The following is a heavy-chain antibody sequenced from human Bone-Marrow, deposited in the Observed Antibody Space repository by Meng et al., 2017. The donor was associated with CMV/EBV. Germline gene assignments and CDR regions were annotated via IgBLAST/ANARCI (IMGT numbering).Heavy chain of an antibody. D-gene: IGHD1-20*01. V-gene: IGHV3-7*01. Sequence: GESLKISCAASGFTFSSYWMSWVRQAPGKGLEWVANIKQDGSEKYYVDSVKGRFTISRDNAKNSLYLQMNSLGAEDTAVYYCARVEVTGTTSQTDDAFDIWGQGTMVTVSS. CDR2: IKQDGSEK. CDR3: ARVEVTGTTSQTDDAFDI. J-gene: IGHJ3*02. CDR1: GFTFSSYW.